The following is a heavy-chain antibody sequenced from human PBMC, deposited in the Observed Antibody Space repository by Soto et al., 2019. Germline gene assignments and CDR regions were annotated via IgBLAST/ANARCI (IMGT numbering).Heavy chain of an antibody. CDR2: ISGSGGST. CDR3: AKVIVGIWYNWIDP. J-gene: IGHJ5*02. V-gene: IGHV3-23*01. Sequence: PGGSLRLSCAASGFTFSSYAMSWVRQAPGKGLEWVSAISGSGGSTYYADSVKGRFTISRDNSKNTLYLQMNSLRAEDTAVYYCAKVIVGIWYNWIDPRGQGTLVTVSS. D-gene: IGHD1-26*01. CDR1: GFTFSSYA.